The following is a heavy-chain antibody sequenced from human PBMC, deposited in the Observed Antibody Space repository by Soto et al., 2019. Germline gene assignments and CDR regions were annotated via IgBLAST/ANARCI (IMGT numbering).Heavy chain of an antibody. Sequence: GGSLRLSCAASGFTFSSYSMNWVRQAPGKGLEWVSYISGGSRTIYYADSVKGRFTISRDNAKNSLYLQMNSLRDEDTAVYYCVGWYYFDYWGQGNLVTVSS. D-gene: IGHD6-19*01. CDR3: VGWYYFDY. V-gene: IGHV3-48*02. CDR2: ISGGSRTI. J-gene: IGHJ4*02. CDR1: GFTFSSYS.